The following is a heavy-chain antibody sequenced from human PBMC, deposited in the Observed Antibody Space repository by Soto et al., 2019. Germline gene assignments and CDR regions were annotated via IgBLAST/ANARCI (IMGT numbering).Heavy chain of an antibody. V-gene: IGHV3-30*18. CDR3: AKELGQLNYYYYGMDV. J-gene: IGHJ6*02. CDR2: ISYDGSNK. CDR1: GFTLSSYG. D-gene: IGHD6-6*01. Sequence: QVQLVESGGGVVQPGRSLRLSCAASGFTLSSYGMHWVRQAPGKGLEWVAVISYDGSNKYYADSVKGRFTISRDNSKNTLYLQMNSLRAEDTAVYYCAKELGQLNYYYYGMDVWGQGTTVTVSS.